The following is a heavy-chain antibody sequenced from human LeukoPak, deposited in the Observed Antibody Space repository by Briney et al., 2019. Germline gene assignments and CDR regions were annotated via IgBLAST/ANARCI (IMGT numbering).Heavy chain of an antibody. D-gene: IGHD1-26*01. J-gene: IGHJ5*02. CDR3: ARGRRYIGSSDP. CDR1: GYTFTGYY. Sequence: GASVKVSCKGSGYTFTGYYMHWVRQAPGQGREGMGWIKPNSGGTNYEQKFQGRGNITRDTSISTAYMELSRLRSDDTAVYYCARGRRYIGSSDPWGQGTLVTASS. CDR2: IKPNSGGT. V-gene: IGHV1-2*02.